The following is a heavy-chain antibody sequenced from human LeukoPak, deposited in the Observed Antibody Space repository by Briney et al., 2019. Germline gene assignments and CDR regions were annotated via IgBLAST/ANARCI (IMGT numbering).Heavy chain of an antibody. CDR2: IYYSKNT. CDR1: GGSISSSSAY. D-gene: IGHD5-18*01. V-gene: IGHV4-39*01. J-gene: IGHJ4*02. CDR3: VSPRGFSYGYFDY. Sequence: SETLSLTCTVSGGSISSSSAYWGWIRQPPVKGLEWIGSIYYSKNTYYNPSLKSRVTISADTSKNQFSLTLGSVSATDTAVYYCVSPRGFSYGYFDYWGQGTLVTVSS.